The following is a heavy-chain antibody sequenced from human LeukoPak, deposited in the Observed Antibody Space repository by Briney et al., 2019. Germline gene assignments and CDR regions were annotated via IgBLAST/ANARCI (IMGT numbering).Heavy chain of an antibody. CDR3: ARELVVVMNAFDI. CDR2: ISYDGSNK. J-gene: IGHJ3*02. CDR1: GFTFSSYA. D-gene: IGHD3-22*01. Sequence: GRSLRLSCAASGFTFSSYAMHWVRQAPGKGLEWVAVISYDGSNKYYADSVKGRFTISRDNSKNTLYLQMNSLRAEDTAVYYCARELVVVMNAFDIWGQGTTVTVSS. V-gene: IGHV3-30*04.